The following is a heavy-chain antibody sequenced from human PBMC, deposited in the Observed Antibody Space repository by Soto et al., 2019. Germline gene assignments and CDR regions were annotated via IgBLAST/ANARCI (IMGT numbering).Heavy chain of an antibody. CDR2: ISSNGGST. CDR1: GFTFSSYA. CDR3: ARDPQREPDYYYYYMDV. Sequence: GGSLRLSCAASGFTFSSYAMHWVRQAPGKGLEYVSAISSNGGSTYYANSVKGRFTISRDNSKNTLYLQMGSLRAEDMAVYYCARDPQREPDYYYYYMDVWGKGTTVTVSS. D-gene: IGHD1-1*01. V-gene: IGHV3-64*01. J-gene: IGHJ6*03.